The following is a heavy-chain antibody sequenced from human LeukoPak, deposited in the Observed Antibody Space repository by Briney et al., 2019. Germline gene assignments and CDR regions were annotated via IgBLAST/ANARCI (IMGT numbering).Heavy chain of an antibody. D-gene: IGHD6-13*01. V-gene: IGHV4-4*07. Sequence: SETLSLTCTVSGGSISSYYWSWIRQPAGKGLEWIGRIYTSGSTNYNPSLKSRVTMSVDTSKNQFSLKLSSVTAADTAVYYCAREVAAAVVYYHYYYMDVWGKGTTVTVSS. CDR2: IYTSGST. J-gene: IGHJ6*03. CDR1: GGSISSYY. CDR3: AREVAAAVVYYHYYYMDV.